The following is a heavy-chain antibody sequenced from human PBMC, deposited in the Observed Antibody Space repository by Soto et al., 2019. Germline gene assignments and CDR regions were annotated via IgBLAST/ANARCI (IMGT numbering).Heavy chain of an antibody. CDR2: ISGSGGST. CDR1: GFTFSSYA. Sequence: GGSLRLSCAASGFTFSSYAMSWVRQAPGKGLEWVSAISGSGGSTYYADSVKGRFTISRDNSKNTLYLQMNSLRAEDTAVYYCATHHYYDSSGYLDYWGQGTLVTVSS. CDR3: ATHHYYDSSGYLDY. J-gene: IGHJ4*02. V-gene: IGHV3-23*01. D-gene: IGHD3-22*01.